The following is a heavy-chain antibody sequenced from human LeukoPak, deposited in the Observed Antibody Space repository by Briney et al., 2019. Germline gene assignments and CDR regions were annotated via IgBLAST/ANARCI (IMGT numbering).Heavy chain of an antibody. Sequence: SVKVSCKASGGTFSSYAISWVRQAPGQGLEWMGGIIPIFGTANYAQKFQGRVTITADESTSTAYMELSSLRSEDTAVYYCARVGTPTLYSYGHFDYWGQGTLVTVSS. V-gene: IGHV1-69*13. CDR3: ARVGTPTLYSYGHFDY. CDR2: IIPIFGTA. D-gene: IGHD5-18*01. CDR1: GGTFSSYA. J-gene: IGHJ4*02.